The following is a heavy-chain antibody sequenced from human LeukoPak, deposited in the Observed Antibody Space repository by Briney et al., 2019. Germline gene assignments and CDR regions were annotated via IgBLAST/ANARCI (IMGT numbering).Heavy chain of an antibody. J-gene: IGHJ4*02. CDR1: GGSIGGYY. CDR3: ARHSDSYGDRGPGY. V-gene: IGHV4-34*01. CDR2: INHSGST. D-gene: IGHD5-18*01. Sequence: SETLSLTCTVSGGSIGGYYWSWIRQPPGKGLEWIGEINHSGSTNYNPSLKSRVTISVDTSKNQFSLKLSSVSAADTAVYYCARHSDSYGDRGPGYWGQGTLVTVSS.